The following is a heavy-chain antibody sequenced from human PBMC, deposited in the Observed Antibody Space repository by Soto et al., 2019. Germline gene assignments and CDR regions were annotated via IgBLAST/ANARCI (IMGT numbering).Heavy chain of an antibody. Sequence: SETLSLTCAVYGGSVSGYYWGWIRQPPGKGLEWIGEINHSGSTNYNPSLKSRVTISVDTSKNQFSLKLSSVTAADTAGYYCARSLQLLYFRNWFDPWGQGTLVTVSS. CDR2: INHSGST. CDR3: ARSLQLLYFRNWFDP. J-gene: IGHJ5*02. V-gene: IGHV4-34*01. CDR1: GGSVSGYY. D-gene: IGHD5-18*01.